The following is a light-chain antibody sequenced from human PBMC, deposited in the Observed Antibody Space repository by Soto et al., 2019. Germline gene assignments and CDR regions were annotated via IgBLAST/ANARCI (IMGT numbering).Light chain of an antibody. Sequence: ETVWTQSPDTLSLSPGERATLSCRASHSVDSNYLAWYQQRPGQAPRLLIYGASNRASGVPDRFSGSGSGTDFTLTISRLEVGDFAVYYCQHCDYSPLVTFGHGTKVDVK. CDR2: GAS. J-gene: IGKJ3*01. CDR1: HSVDSNY. CDR3: QHCDYSPLVT. V-gene: IGKV3-20*01.